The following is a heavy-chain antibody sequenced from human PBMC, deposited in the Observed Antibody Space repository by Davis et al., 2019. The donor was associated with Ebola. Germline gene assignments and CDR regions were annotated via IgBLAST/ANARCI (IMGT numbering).Heavy chain of an antibody. J-gene: IGHJ4*02. CDR1: GYTFINYG. D-gene: IGHD5-18*01. V-gene: IGHV1-18*04. CDR2: ISAYNGNT. CDR3: ANLDTTIFRSRDY. Sequence: AASVKVSCKASGYTFINYGLSWVRQAPGQGLEWMGWISAYNGNTNYAQKLQGRVTMTRDTSSSTAHMELRSLRSDDTAVYYCANLDTTIFRSRDYWGQGTLVTVSS.